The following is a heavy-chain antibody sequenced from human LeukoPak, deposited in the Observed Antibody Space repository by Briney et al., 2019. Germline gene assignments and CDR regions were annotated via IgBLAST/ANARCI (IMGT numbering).Heavy chain of an antibody. Sequence: PGGSLRLSCAASGFSVSVNYMSWVRQAPGKGLEWVAVISYDGSNKYYADSVKGRFTISRDNSKNTLYLQMNSLRAEDTAVYYCAKSSIVVVIPERGEDAFDIWGQGTMVTVSS. D-gene: IGHD3-22*01. CDR1: GFSVSVNY. CDR3: AKSSIVVVIPERGEDAFDI. CDR2: ISYDGSNK. V-gene: IGHV3-30*18. J-gene: IGHJ3*02.